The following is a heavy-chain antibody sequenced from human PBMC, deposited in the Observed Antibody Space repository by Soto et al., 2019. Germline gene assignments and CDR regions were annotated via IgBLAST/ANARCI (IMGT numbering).Heavy chain of an antibody. Sequence: GGSLRLSCAASGFTFSSYGMHWVRQAPGKGLEWVAVIWYDGSNKYYADSVKGRFTISRDNSKNTLCLQMNSLRAEDTAVYYCARAGRDYYDSSGYYYYYGMDVWGQGTTVTVSS. CDR3: ARAGRDYYDSSGYYYYYGMDV. D-gene: IGHD3-22*01. CDR2: IWYDGSNK. V-gene: IGHV3-33*01. J-gene: IGHJ6*02. CDR1: GFTFSSYG.